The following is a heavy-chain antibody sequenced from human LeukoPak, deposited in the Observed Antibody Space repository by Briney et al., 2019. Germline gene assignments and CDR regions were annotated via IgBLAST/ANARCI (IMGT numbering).Heavy chain of an antibody. J-gene: IGHJ4*02. Sequence: GASVKVSCKASGGTFSSYAISWVRQAPGQGLEWMGWISAYNGNTNYAQKLQGRVTMTTDTSTSTAYMELRSLRSDDTAVYYCARVSPHDYYDSSGYGDYWGQGTLVTVSS. CDR2: ISAYNGNT. D-gene: IGHD3-22*01. V-gene: IGHV1-18*01. CDR1: GGTFSSYA. CDR3: ARVSPHDYYDSSGYGDY.